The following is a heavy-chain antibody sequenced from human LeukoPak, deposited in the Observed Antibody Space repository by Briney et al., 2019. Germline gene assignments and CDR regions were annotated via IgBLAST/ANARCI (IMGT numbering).Heavy chain of an antibody. Sequence: SQTLSLTCAISGDSVSSKSAAWNWIRQSPSRGLEWLGRTYYRSKWYNDYAVSVKSRISVNPDTTKNQFSLQLSSVTPEDTAVYYCARAYYDISIGYLDYWGQGTLVTVSS. CDR2: TYYRSKWYN. J-gene: IGHJ4*02. CDR3: ARAYYDISIGYLDY. D-gene: IGHD3-9*01. V-gene: IGHV6-1*01. CDR1: GDSVSSKSAA.